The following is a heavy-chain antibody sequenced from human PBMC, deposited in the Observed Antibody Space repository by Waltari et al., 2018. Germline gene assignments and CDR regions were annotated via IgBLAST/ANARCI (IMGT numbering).Heavy chain of an antibody. J-gene: IGHJ4*02. CDR2: IYCSGST. V-gene: IGHV4-39*07. CDR1: GRSIRSSSYY. CDR3: ASLYSGYALYCFDY. D-gene: IGHD5-12*01. Sequence: QPQPQDSGPGLVKPSETLSLTRTLSGRSIRSSSYYWGWTRRPPGRGLGWSGSIYCSGSTYYTPPLNSRVTISVDTSKNQSSLKLSAVTAADTAVYYCASLYSGYALYCFDYWGQGTLVTVSS.